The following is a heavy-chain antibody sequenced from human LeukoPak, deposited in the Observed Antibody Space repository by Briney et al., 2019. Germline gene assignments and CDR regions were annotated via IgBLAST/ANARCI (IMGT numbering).Heavy chain of an antibody. V-gene: IGHV4-30-2*01. J-gene: IGHJ4*02. CDR1: GGSISSGGYY. CDR3: ATLTTVVTAYYFDY. Sequence: SETLSLTCTVSGGSISSGGYYWSWIRQPPGKGLEWIGYIYHSGSTYYNPSLKSRVTISVDTSKNQFSLKLTSVTAADTAVYYCATLTTVVTAYYFDYWGQGTLVTVSS. CDR2: IYHSGST. D-gene: IGHD4-23*01.